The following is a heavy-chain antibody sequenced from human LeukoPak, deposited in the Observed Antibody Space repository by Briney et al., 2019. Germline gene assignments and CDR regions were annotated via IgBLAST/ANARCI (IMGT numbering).Heavy chain of an antibody. CDR1: GGSISSSSYY. J-gene: IGHJ5*02. CDR3: ARGWLRDGYNFWFDP. V-gene: IGHV4-39*01. Sequence: PSETLSLTCTVSGGSISSSSYYWGWIRQPPGKGLEWIGSIYYSGSTYYNPSLKSRVTISVDTSKNQFSLKLSSVTAADTAVYYCARGWLRDGYNFWFDPWGQGTLVTVSS. D-gene: IGHD5-24*01. CDR2: IYYSGST.